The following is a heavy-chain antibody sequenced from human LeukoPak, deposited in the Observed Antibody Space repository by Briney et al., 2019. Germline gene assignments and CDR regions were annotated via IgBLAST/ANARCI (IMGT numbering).Heavy chain of an antibody. Sequence: PGGSLRLSCEASGVTFSSYAMNWGRQAPGKGLEWVGRFKSKTDGGTTDYAAPVKGRFTISRDDSETTLYLQMNSMKTDDTAVYYCTAYGLDYWGQGTLVTVSS. D-gene: IGHD3-10*01. J-gene: IGHJ4*02. CDR2: FKSKTDGGTT. CDR3: TAYGLDY. CDR1: GVTFSSYA. V-gene: IGHV3-15*01.